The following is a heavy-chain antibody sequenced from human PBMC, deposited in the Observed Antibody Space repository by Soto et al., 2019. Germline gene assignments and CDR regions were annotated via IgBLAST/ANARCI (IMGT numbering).Heavy chain of an antibody. Sequence: GGSLRLSCAASGFTFSKYWMHWLRQAPGKGLVWVSRINPDGSSTSYADSVKGRFTFSRDNAKNTLYLQMNSLRAEDTAVYFCVRDSFFNYYYCGMDVWGQGTPVTVSS. V-gene: IGHV3-74*01. CDR2: INPDGSST. CDR3: VRDSFFNYYYCGMDV. J-gene: IGHJ6*02. CDR1: GFTFSKYW.